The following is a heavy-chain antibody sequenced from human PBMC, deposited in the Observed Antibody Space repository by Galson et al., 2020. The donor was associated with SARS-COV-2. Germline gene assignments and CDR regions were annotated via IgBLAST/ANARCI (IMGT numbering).Heavy chain of an antibody. V-gene: IGHV3-20*01. CDR3: ARFSGSYYAYYYYYYMDV. Sequence: GGSLRLSCAASGFTFDDYGMSWVRQAPGKGLEWVSGINWNGGSTGYADSVKGRFTISRDNAKNSLYLQMNSLRAEDTALYHCARFSGSYYAYYYYYYMDVWGKGTTVTVSS. CDR2: INWNGGST. CDR1: GFTFDDYG. J-gene: IGHJ6*03. D-gene: IGHD1-26*01.